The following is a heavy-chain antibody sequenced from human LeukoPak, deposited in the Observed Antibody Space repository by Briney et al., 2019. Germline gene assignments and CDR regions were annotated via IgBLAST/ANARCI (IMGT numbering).Heavy chain of an antibody. CDR1: GFTFSIYT. V-gene: IGHV3-23*01. D-gene: IGHD6-19*01. CDR2: INYNGGNT. Sequence: PGGSLRLSCAASGFTFSIYTTNWVRQAPEKGLEWVSIINYNGGNTYYADSVKGRFTISRDNSKNMVYLQMSSLRAEDTAIYFCAKDGHCPDSICPTNIAVAGYVDSWGQGTLVTVSS. CDR3: AKDGHCPDSICPTNIAVAGYVDS. J-gene: IGHJ4*02.